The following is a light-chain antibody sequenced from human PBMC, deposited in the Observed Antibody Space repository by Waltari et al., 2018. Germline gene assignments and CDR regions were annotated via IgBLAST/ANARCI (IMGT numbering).Light chain of an antibody. Sequence: SCRARQSVSRALAWYQQKPVQAPRLRLYGVSTRATGIPDRFSGSGSGTDFSLTISRLEPEDFAVYYCQHYVRLPVTFGQGTKVEIK. J-gene: IGKJ1*01. CDR2: GVS. CDR1: QSVSRA. V-gene: IGKV3-20*01. CDR3: QHYVRLPVT.